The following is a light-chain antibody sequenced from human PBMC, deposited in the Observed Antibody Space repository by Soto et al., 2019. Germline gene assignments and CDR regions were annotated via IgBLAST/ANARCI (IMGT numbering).Light chain of an antibody. CDR2: KAS. Sequence: DIQMTQSPSTLSASVGDRVTITCRASQSISSWLAWYQQKPGKAPKLLIYKASCLESGVPSRFSGSGSGTEFTPTISSLQPDDFATYYCQQSWTFGQGTKVEIK. CDR3: QQSWT. V-gene: IGKV1-5*03. CDR1: QSISSW. J-gene: IGKJ1*01.